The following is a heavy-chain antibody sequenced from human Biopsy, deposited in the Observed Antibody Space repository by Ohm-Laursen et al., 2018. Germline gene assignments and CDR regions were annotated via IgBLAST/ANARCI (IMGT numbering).Heavy chain of an antibody. CDR2: ITSSGGST. J-gene: IGHJ5*01. Sequence: SLRLSCSASGFTFSSHGMHWVRQAPGKGLEWVSTITSSGGSTYFADSVKGRFTISRDNSKNRLYLQMNSLRGEDTAVYYCAKQGATILSSFDSWGQGTLVTVSS. CDR1: GFTFSSHG. V-gene: IGHV3-23*01. D-gene: IGHD3-9*01. CDR3: AKQGATILSSFDS.